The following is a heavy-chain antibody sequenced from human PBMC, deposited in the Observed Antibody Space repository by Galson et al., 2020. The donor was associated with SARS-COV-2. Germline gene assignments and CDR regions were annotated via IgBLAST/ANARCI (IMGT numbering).Heavy chain of an antibody. CDR3: ARDRNCSGGSCSYFDY. Sequence: SETLSLTYTVSGGSISSGGYYWSWIRQHPGKGLEWIGYIYYSGSTYYNPSLKSRVTISVDTSKNQFSLKLSSVTAADTAVYYCARDRNCSGGSCSYFDYWGQETLVTVSS. CDR2: IYYSGST. J-gene: IGHJ4*02. D-gene: IGHD2-15*01. CDR1: GGSISSGGYY. V-gene: IGHV4-31*03.